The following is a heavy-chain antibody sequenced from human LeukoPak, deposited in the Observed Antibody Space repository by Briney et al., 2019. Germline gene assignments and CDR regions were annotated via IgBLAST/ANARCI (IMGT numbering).Heavy chain of an antibody. CDR3: ARDFRFAFDN. J-gene: IGHJ4*02. D-gene: IGHD3-10*01. V-gene: IGHV3-48*01. CDR2: IGIDSGNT. CDR1: GFLFNDYS. Sequence: GGSLRLSCSASGFLFNDYSMNWVRQAPGKRLEWISYIGIDSGNTHYADSVRGRFVISADRATNSVYLHMTRLRVDDTAVYYCARDFRFAFDNWGQGTLVTVSS.